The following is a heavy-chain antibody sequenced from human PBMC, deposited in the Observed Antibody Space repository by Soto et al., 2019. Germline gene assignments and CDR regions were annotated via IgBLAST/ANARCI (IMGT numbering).Heavy chain of an antibody. D-gene: IGHD6-19*01. V-gene: IGHV4-34*01. CDR3: ASSSGWYGFGFDP. CDR1: GGSFSGYY. Sequence: SETLSLTCAVYGGSFSGYYWSWIRQPPGKGLEWIGEINHSGSTNYNPSLKSRVTISVDTSKNQFSLKLSSVTAADTAVYYCASSSGWYGFGFDPWGQGTLVTVSS. CDR2: INHSGST. J-gene: IGHJ5*02.